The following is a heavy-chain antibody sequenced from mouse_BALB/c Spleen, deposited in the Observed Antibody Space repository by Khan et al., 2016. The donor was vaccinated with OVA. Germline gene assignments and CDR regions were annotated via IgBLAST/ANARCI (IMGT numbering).Heavy chain of an antibody. D-gene: IGHD2-1*01. Sequence: VQLKQSGGGLVKPGGSLKLSCAASGFTFSTYAMSWVRQTPEKRLEWVATISSYGDYTYYPDNVTGRFTISRDNAKNTLYLQMSSLRSEDTAMYYCARSPYGNFAYWGQGTLVTVSA. CDR2: ISSYGDYT. CDR3: ARSPYGNFAY. CDR1: GFTFSTYA. V-gene: IGHV5-9-3*01. J-gene: IGHJ3*01.